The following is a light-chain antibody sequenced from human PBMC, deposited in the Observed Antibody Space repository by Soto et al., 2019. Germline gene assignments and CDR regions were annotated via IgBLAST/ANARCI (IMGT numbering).Light chain of an antibody. CDR1: QSVSNNY. J-gene: IGKJ1*01. CDR3: QQYGSSGT. CDR2: GAS. V-gene: IGKV3-20*01. Sequence: IVLTQSPATLSLSPGDRATLSCRASQSVSNNYLAWYQQKPGQAPRLLIYGASNRATGIPDRFSGSGSGTDSTLTISRLEPEDFAVYYCQQYGSSGTFGQGTKVDIK.